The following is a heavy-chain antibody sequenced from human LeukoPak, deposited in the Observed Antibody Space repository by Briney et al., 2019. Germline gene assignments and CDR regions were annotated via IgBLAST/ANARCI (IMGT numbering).Heavy chain of an antibody. CDR2: IYGSGNT. V-gene: IGHV4-59*01. CDR3: ARDSNTDAFDI. Sequence: SETLSLTCTVSGASISSWYWSWIRQPPGKGLEWIGYIYGSGNTNYNPSLKSRITMSIDTSKNQFSLKLSSVTAADTAVYYCARDSNTDAFDIWGQGTMVTVSS. CDR1: GASISSWY. D-gene: IGHD3-3*02. J-gene: IGHJ3*02.